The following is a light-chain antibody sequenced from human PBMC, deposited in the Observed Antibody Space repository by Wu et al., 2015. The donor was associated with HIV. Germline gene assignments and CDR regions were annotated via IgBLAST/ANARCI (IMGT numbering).Light chain of an antibody. Sequence: DIQLTQSPSFLSASVGDRVTISCRASQGIRTSLAWYQQKSGKAPNLLIYAASTLQDGVPSRFSGGGSGTDFTLTINNLQPEDFATYFCQQVTQYPYTFGPGDQGXDQT. CDR1: QGIRTS. J-gene: IGKJ2*01. CDR2: AAS. CDR3: QQVTQYPYT. V-gene: IGKV1-9*01.